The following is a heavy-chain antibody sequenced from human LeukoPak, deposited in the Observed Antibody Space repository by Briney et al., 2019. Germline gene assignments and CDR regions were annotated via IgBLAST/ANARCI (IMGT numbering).Heavy chain of an antibody. J-gene: IGHJ4*02. CDR1: GDNVSNNSAA. V-gene: IGHV6-1*01. CDR3: ARGRSWGESGFDY. Sequence: SQTLSLTFAISGDNVSNNSAAWNWIRQSPSRGLEWLGSTYYRSKWYNDYAVSVTSRITISPDTSKNQFSLQLKSVTPDDTAVYYCARGRSWGESGFDYWGQGTLVTVSS. D-gene: IGHD6-13*01. CDR2: TYYRSKWYN.